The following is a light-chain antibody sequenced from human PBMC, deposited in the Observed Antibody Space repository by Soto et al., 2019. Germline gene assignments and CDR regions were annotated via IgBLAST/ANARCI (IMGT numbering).Light chain of an antibody. CDR1: QSISANY. Sequence: EIVLTQSPGTLSLSPGERATLSCRASQSISANYLAWYQQKPGQAPRLLIYGVSIRATGIPDRFAGSGSGPDFTLTISRLEPEDFAVYYCQQYNNWPPYTFGQGTKLEIK. V-gene: IGKV3-20*01. CDR2: GVS. J-gene: IGKJ2*01. CDR3: QQYNNWPPYT.